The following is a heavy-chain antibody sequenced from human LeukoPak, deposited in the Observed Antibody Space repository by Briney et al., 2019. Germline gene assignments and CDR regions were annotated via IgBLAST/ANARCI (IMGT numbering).Heavy chain of an antibody. CDR1: GRSISSYY. Sequence: SETLSLTCTVSGRSISSYYWSWIRQPAGKRLDWIGRIHISGTFNYNLSLESRVTMSIDTSKSSFFLNLTSVTAADTAVYFCARAAELYDFWGGYGPFDLWGQGKMVTVSS. V-gene: IGHV4-4*07. J-gene: IGHJ3*01. D-gene: IGHD3-3*01. CDR3: ARAAELYDFWGGYGPFDL. CDR2: IHISGTF.